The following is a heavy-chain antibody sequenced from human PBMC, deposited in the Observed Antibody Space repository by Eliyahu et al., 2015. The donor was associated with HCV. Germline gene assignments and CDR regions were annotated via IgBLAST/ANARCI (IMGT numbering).Heavy chain of an antibody. CDR3: ARADAMDV. J-gene: IGHJ6*02. CDR2: IKEDGSEK. Sequence: EVQLVESGGGLVQPGGSLRLSXAASGFTFSRXWMSWVRQAPGKGXEWGANIKEDGSEKYYVDSVKGRFTISRDNAKNSLYLQMNSLRAEDTAVYYCARADAMDVWGQGTTVTVSS. V-gene: IGHV3-7*01. CDR1: GFTFSRXW.